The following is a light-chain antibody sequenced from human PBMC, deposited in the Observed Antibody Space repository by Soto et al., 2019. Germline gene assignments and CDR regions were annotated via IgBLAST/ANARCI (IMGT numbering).Light chain of an antibody. V-gene: IGKV3-15*01. J-gene: IGKJ1*01. Sequence: EIVMTQSPATLSVSPGESATLSCRASQRISRNLAWYQQKPGQAPRLLIYDASTRATATPARFSGSGSETEFTLTISSLQSEDSAVYYCQQYNNWPPWTFGQGTKVDIK. CDR3: QQYNNWPPWT. CDR1: QRISRN. CDR2: DAS.